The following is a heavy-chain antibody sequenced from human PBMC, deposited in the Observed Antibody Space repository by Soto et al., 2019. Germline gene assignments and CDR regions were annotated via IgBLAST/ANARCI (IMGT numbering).Heavy chain of an antibody. J-gene: IGHJ4*02. Sequence: GGSLRLSCAASGFTFSSYGMHWVRQAPGKGLEWVAVIWYDGSNKYYADSVKGRFTISRDNSKNTLYLQMSSLRAEDTAVYYCARVSRSGYYPKYWGQGTLVTVSS. D-gene: IGHD3-3*01. CDR2: IWYDGSNK. CDR3: ARVSRSGYYPKY. CDR1: GFTFSSYG. V-gene: IGHV3-33*01.